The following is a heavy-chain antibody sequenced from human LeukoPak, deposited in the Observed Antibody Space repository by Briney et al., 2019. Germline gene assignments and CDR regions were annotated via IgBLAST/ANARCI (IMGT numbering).Heavy chain of an antibody. V-gene: IGHV3-74*01. CDR2: INPDGSTA. J-gene: IGHJ4*02. Sequence: PGGSLRLSCAASEFTFSTYWMHWVRQAPGKGLVWVSRINPDGSTASYAGSVEGRFTISRDNAKNTLYLQMNSLRAEDTAVYFCARVAVGGYNFHHWGQGTLVTVSS. CDR3: ARVAVGGYNFHH. D-gene: IGHD6-19*01. CDR1: EFTFSTYW.